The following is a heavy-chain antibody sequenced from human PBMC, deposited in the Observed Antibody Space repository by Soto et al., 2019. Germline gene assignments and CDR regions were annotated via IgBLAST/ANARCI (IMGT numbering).Heavy chain of an antibody. CDR2: IYWDDDK. Sequence: QITLKESGPTLVKPTQTLTLTCTFSGFSLSTSGVGVGWIRQPPGKALEWLALIYWDDDKRYSPSLKSRITTTKDTSKNQVLLTMTNIDPVDTATYYCAHLSGYDPTLDYWGQGTLVTVSS. CDR3: AHLSGYDPTLDY. CDR1: GFSLSTSGVG. D-gene: IGHD5-12*01. J-gene: IGHJ4*02. V-gene: IGHV2-5*02.